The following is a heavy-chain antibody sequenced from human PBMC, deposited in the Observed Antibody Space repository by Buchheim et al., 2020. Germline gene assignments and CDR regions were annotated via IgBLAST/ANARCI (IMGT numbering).Heavy chain of an antibody. CDR2: IDWDDDK. V-gene: IGHV2-70*15. Sequence: QVTLRESGPALVKPTQTLTLTCTFSGFSLSTSGMCVSWIRQPPGKALEWLARIDWDDDKYYSTSLETRLTISKDTSKNQVVLTMTNMDPVDTATYYCARIRIAARGMSSVYGMDVWGQGTT. J-gene: IGHJ6*02. CDR3: ARIRIAARGMSSVYGMDV. D-gene: IGHD6-6*01. CDR1: GFSLSTSGMC.